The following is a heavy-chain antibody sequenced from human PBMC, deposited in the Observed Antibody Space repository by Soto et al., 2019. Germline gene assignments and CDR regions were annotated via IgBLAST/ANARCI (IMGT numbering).Heavy chain of an antibody. D-gene: IGHD3-3*01. CDR2: ISSSSSYI. CDR1: GFTFSSYS. V-gene: IGHV3-21*01. CDR3: ARSRFGVVIRPDFDY. Sequence: EVQLVESGGGLVKPGGSLRLSCAASGFTFSSYSMNWVRQAPGKGLEWVSSISSSSSYIYYADSVKGRFTISRDNAKNSLSLQMNSLRAEDTAVYYCARSRFGVVIRPDFDYWGQGTLVTVSS. J-gene: IGHJ4*02.